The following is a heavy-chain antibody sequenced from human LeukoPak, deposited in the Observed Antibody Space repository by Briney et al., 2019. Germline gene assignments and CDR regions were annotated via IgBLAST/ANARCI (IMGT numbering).Heavy chain of an antibody. V-gene: IGHV1-2*06. CDR3: ARDIDSGSYSDYYYGMDV. CDR2: INPNSGGT. Sequence: ASVKVSCKASGYTFTGYYMHWVRQAPGQGLEWMGRINPNSGGTNYAQKFQGRVTMTRDTSISTAYMELSRLRSDDTAVYYCARDIDSGSYSDYYYGMDVWGQGTTVTVSS. J-gene: IGHJ6*02. CDR1: GYTFTGYY. D-gene: IGHD1-26*01.